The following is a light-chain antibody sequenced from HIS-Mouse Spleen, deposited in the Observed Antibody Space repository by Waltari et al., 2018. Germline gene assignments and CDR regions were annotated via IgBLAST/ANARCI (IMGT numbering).Light chain of an antibody. J-gene: IGLJ2*01. CDR2: EHS. V-gene: IGLV3-10*01. CDR1: ALPKKY. Sequence: SYELTQPPSVSVSPGQTASITCPGDALPKKYAYWYQQKSGQAPVLVIYEHSKRPSGMPERFSGSSSGTMVTLTISGAQVENESDYYCYSTDSSGNHRVFGGETNLSVL. CDR3: YSTDSSGNHRV.